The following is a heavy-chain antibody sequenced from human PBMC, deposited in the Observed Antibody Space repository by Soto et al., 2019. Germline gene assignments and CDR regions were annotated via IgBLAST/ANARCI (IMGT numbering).Heavy chain of an antibody. V-gene: IGHV4-59*01. CDR3: ARSYDFWSGYYYFDY. D-gene: IGHD3-3*01. CDR1: GGSISSYY. CDR2: IYYSGST. Sequence: SETLPLTCTVSGGSISSYYWSWIRQPPGKGLEWIGYIYYSGSTNYNPSLKSRVTISVDTSKNQFSLKLSSVTAADTAVYYCARSYDFWSGYYYFDYWGQGTLVTVSS. J-gene: IGHJ4*02.